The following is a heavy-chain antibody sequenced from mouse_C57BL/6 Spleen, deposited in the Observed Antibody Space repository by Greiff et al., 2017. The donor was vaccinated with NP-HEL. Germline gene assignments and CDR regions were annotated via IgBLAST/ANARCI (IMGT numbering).Heavy chain of an antibody. D-gene: IGHD1-1*01. V-gene: IGHV5-17*01. CDR3: AREGDYYGSSYPGYFDV. Sequence: EVMLVESGGGLVKPGGSLKLSCAASGFTFSDYGMHWVRQAPEKGLEWVAYISSGSSTIYYADTVKGRFTISRDNAKNTLFLQMTSLRSEDTAMYYCAREGDYYGSSYPGYFDVWGTGTTVTVSS. J-gene: IGHJ1*03. CDR1: GFTFSDYG. CDR2: ISSGSSTI.